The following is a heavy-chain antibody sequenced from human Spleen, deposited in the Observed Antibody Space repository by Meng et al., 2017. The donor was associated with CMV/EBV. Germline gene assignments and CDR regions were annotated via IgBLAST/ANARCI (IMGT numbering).Heavy chain of an antibody. CDR2: IIPIFGTA. CDR3: ARDRVQGLVAAAFPPDP. J-gene: IGHJ5*02. D-gene: IGHD6-13*01. CDR1: GGTFSSYA. Sequence: SVKVSCKASGGTFSSYAISWVRQAPGQGLEWMGGIIPIFGTANYAQKFQDRVTMTTDTSTSTAYLELRSLRSDDTAVYYCARDRVQGLVAAAFPPDPWGQGTLVTVSS. V-gene: IGHV1-69*05.